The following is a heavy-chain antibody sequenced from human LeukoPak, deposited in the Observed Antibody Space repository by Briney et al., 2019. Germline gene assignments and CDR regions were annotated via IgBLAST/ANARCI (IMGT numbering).Heavy chain of an antibody. D-gene: IGHD5-12*01. V-gene: IGHV3-21*01. J-gene: IGHJ4*02. CDR1: GFTFSSYS. Sequence: GGSLRLSCAASGFTFSSYSMNWVRQAPGKGLEWVSSISSSSSYIYYADSVKGRFTISRDNAKNSLYLQMNSLRAEDTAVYYCARDAGGYVPLDYWGQGTPVTVSS. CDR3: ARDAGGYVPLDY. CDR2: ISSSSSYI.